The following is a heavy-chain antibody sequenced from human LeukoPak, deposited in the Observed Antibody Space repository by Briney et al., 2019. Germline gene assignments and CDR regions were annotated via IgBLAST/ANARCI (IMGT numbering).Heavy chain of an antibody. J-gene: IGHJ4*02. Sequence: SETLSLTCAVYGGSFSGYYWSWIRQPPGKGLEWIGEINHSGSTNYNPSLKSRVTISVDTSTNQFSLKVSSVTAADTAMYYCARPVRGLWGQGTLVTVSS. CDR2: INHSGST. CDR3: ARPVRGL. CDR1: GGSFSGYY. V-gene: IGHV4-34*01.